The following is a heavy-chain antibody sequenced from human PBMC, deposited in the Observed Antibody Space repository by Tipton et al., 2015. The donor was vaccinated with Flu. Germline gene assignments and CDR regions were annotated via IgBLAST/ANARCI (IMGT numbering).Heavy chain of an antibody. CDR3: ARTLSSYFFDY. V-gene: IGHV3-23*01. CDR1: GFSFSSYA. D-gene: IGHD2-15*01. J-gene: IGHJ4*02. Sequence: SLRLSCAASGFSFSSYAMTWVRQAPGKGLEWVSAISGSGGATYYADSVKGRFTISRHNSKNTLFLQMDSLRAEDTAVYYCARTLSSYFFDYWGQGSLVTVSS. CDR2: ISGSGGAT.